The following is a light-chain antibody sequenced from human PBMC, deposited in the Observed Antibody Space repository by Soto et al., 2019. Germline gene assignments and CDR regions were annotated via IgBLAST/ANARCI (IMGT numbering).Light chain of an antibody. CDR2: CVS. CDR1: QTVTSHS. Sequence: EIVLTQSPGTLSLSPRERATLSCRASQTVTSHSLAWYQHKPGQAPSLLIYCVSSRATGVPATCSGSGAGTDFTLTITRREPEDFAVYYCQHYGRSPPRTFGQGTKVDIK. J-gene: IGKJ1*01. V-gene: IGKV3-20*01. CDR3: QHYGRSPPRT.